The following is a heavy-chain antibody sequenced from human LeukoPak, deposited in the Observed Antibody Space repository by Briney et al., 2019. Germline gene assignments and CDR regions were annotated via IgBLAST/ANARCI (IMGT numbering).Heavy chain of an antibody. CDR3: VGWQVAGAFEI. CDR2: ISYIGSS. CDR1: GVSMGIYY. V-gene: IGHV4-59*01. J-gene: IGHJ3*02. Sequence: PSETLSLTCTVSGVSMGIYYWSWVRQPPGKRLEWIAFISYIGSSNYNPSLTSRATISVDSSKNQFSLKLNSVTAADRAVYYCVGWQVAGAFEIWGQGTIVTVPS. D-gene: IGHD6-19*01.